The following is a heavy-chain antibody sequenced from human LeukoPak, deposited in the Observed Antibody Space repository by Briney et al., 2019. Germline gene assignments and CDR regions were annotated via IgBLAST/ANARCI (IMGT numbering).Heavy chain of an antibody. CDR1: GFTFTGHY. D-gene: IGHD7-27*01. CDR2: INANTGVT. Sequence: ASVKLSCKTSGFTFTGHYMHWLRQAPGQGLEWMGWINANTGVTHYAVKFQGRVTITRDTSISTVYMDLSSLQSDDTAVYYCARDHNWGPDYWGQGTLVLVSS. V-gene: IGHV1-2*02. J-gene: IGHJ4*02. CDR3: ARDHNWGPDY.